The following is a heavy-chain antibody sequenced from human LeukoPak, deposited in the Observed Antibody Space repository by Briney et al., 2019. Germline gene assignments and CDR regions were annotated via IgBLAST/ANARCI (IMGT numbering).Heavy chain of an antibody. Sequence: GGSLRLACAASGFTFSTYRMHWVRQAPGEGLVWVARIHSGGSTTSYADSVKGRFTISRDNAKNSLYLQMNSLRAEDTAVYYCAELGITMIGGVWGKGTTVTISS. D-gene: IGHD3-10*02. J-gene: IGHJ6*04. CDR2: IHSGGSTT. CDR3: AELGITMIGGV. V-gene: IGHV3-74*01. CDR1: GFTFSTYR.